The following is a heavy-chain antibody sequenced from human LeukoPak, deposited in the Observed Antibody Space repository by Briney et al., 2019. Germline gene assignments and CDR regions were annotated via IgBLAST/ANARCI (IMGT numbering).Heavy chain of an antibody. V-gene: IGHV3-30*04. CDR3: ARGARKGDDYGGFFDY. J-gene: IGHJ4*02. Sequence: GGSLRLSCAASGFTFSNYAMHWVRQAPGKGLEWVAVISYDGSYKDYADSVKGRFTISRDNSKNTLYLHMNSLRPDDTAVYYCARGARKGDDYGGFFDYWGQGTLVTVSS. CDR1: GFTFSNYA. D-gene: IGHD4-23*01. CDR2: ISYDGSYK.